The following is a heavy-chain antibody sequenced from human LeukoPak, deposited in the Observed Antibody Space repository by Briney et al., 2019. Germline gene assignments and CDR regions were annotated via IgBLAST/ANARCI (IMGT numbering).Heavy chain of an antibody. CDR3: ARGRWDGYNLLDAFDI. J-gene: IGHJ3*02. CDR1: GFTFSSYG. V-gene: IGHV3-21*01. CDR2: ISSSSIYI. Sequence: GGSLRLSCAASGFTFSSYGMSWVRQAPGKGLEWVSSISSSSIYIYYADSLKGRFTISRDNAKNSLFLQMNSLRAEDTAVYYCARGRWDGYNLLDAFDIWGQGTVVTVSS. D-gene: IGHD5-24*01.